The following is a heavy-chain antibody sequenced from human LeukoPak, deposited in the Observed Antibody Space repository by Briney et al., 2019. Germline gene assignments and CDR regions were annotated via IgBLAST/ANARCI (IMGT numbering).Heavy chain of an antibody. D-gene: IGHD5-18*01. CDR2: MNPNSGNT. J-gene: IGHJ4*02. Sequence: ASVTVSFTSSGYTFTIYDINWVRRATGQGLEWMGWMNPNSGNTGYSQKFQSRVTMTRKTTISTAYMEMSSLRSEDTAVYYCARALYSYGTPGWRWGQGTLVTVSS. V-gene: IGHV1-8*01. CDR3: ARALYSYGTPGWR. CDR1: GYTFTIYD.